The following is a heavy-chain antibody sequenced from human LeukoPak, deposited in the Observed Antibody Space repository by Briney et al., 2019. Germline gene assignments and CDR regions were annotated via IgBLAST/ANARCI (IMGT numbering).Heavy chain of an antibody. CDR3: ARLQHLATVTTYFDY. J-gene: IGHJ4*02. D-gene: IGHD4-17*01. Sequence: SETLSLTCTVSGGSISRSSYYWGWIRQPPGKGLEWIGSIYYSGSTYYNPSLKSRVTISVDTSKNQFSLKLSSVTAADTAVYYCARLQHLATVTTYFDYWGQGTLVTVSS. CDR2: IYYSGST. V-gene: IGHV4-39*01. CDR1: GGSISRSSYY.